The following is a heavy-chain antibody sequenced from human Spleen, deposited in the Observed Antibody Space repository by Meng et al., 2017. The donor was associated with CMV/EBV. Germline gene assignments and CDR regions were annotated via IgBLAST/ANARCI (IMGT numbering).Heavy chain of an antibody. Sequence: GESLKISCAASGFTFSSSAMHWVRQAPGKGLEWVAVISNDGSHRNYADSVKGRFTISRDNAKISLYLQMDSLRAEDTAVYYCARDLGSASGGYFDNWGQGTLVTVSS. V-gene: IGHV3-30-3*01. D-gene: IGHD1-26*01. CDR3: ARDLGSASGGYFDN. J-gene: IGHJ4*02. CDR1: GFTFSSSA. CDR2: ISNDGSHR.